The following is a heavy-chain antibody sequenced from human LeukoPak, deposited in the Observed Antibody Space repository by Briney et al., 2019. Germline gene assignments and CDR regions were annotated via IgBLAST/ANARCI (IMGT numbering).Heavy chain of an antibody. Sequence: GGSLRLSCAASGFTFSSYAMSWVRQAPGKGLEWVSAISGSGGSTYYADSVKGRFTTSRDNSKNTLYLQMNSLRAEDTAVYYCARNYYDSSGYYPDYWGQGTLVTVSS. CDR2: ISGSGGST. D-gene: IGHD3-22*01. J-gene: IGHJ4*02. CDR1: GFTFSSYA. V-gene: IGHV3-23*01. CDR3: ARNYYDSSGYYPDY.